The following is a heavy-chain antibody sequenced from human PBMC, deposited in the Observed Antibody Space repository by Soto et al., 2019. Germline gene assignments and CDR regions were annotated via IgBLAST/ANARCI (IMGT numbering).Heavy chain of an antibody. D-gene: IGHD2-2*01. CDR3: AKEPGDRYCSSTSCYLY. Sequence: GGSLRLSCAASGFTFSSYAMSWVRQAPGKGLEWVSDISGSGGSTYYADSVKGRFTISRDNSKNTLYLQMNSLRAEDTAVYYCAKEPGDRYCSSTSCYLYWGQGTLVTVSS. J-gene: IGHJ4*02. CDR1: GFTFSSYA. CDR2: ISGSGGST. V-gene: IGHV3-23*01.